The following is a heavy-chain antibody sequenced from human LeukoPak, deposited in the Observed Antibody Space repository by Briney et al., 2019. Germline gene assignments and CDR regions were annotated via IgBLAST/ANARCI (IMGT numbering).Heavy chain of an antibody. J-gene: IGHJ5*02. D-gene: IGHD5/OR15-5a*01. V-gene: IGHV1-18*01. CDR3: ARDGVYGGHNWFDP. Sequence: ASVKVSCKASGYTFTSYGIRWVRQAPGQGLEWMGWISAYNGNTNYAQKLQGRVTITTDTSTTTAYMELRSLRSDDTAVYYCARDGVYGGHNWFDPWGQGTLVTVSS. CDR1: GYTFTSYG. CDR2: ISAYNGNT.